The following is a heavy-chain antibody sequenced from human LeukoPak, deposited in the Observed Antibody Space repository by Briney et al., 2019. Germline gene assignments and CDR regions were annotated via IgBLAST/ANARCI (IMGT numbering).Heavy chain of an antibody. CDR2: IYSGGST. V-gene: IGHV3-53*01. Sequence: GGSLRLSCAASGFTVSSNYMSWVRQAPGKGLEWVSVIYSGGSTYYADSVKGRFTISRDNSKNTLYLQMNSLRAEDTAVYYCARDGLDYYDSSGYYHYWGQGTLVTASS. CDR1: GFTVSSNY. J-gene: IGHJ4*02. CDR3: ARDGLDYYDSSGYYHY. D-gene: IGHD3-22*01.